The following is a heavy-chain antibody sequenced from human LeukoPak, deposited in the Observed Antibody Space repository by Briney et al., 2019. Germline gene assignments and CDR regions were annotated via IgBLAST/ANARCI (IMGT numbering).Heavy chain of an antibody. CDR1: GYTFTSYY. Sequence: GASVKVSCKASGYTFTSYYMHWVRQAPGQGLEWMGIINPSGDSTSYAQKFQGRVTMTRDTSTSTVYMELSSLRSEDTAVYYCARNYGHDAFDIWGQGTMVTVSS. CDR3: ARNYGHDAFDI. V-gene: IGHV1-46*01. CDR2: INPSGDST. D-gene: IGHD1-7*01. J-gene: IGHJ3*02.